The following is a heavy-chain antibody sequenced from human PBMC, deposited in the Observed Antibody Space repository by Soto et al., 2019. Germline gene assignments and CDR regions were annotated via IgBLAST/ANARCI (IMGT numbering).Heavy chain of an antibody. CDR2: IIPIFGTA. J-gene: IGHJ6*02. CDR3: ASDYYDSSGYTYYGMDV. V-gene: IGHV1-69*01. Sequence: QVQLVQSGAEVKKPGSSVTVSCKASGGTFSSYAISWVRQAPGPGLEWMGGIIPIFGTANYAQKFQGRVTITADESTSTAYMELSSLRSEDTAVYYCASDYYDSSGYTYYGMDVWGQGTTVTVSS. CDR1: GGTFSSYA. D-gene: IGHD3-22*01.